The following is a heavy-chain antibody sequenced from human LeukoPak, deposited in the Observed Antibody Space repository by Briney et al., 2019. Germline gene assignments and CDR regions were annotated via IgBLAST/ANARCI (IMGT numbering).Heavy chain of an antibody. V-gene: IGHV3-9*01. CDR2: ISWNGDNI. CDR3: AKGTNPNIVVVVDVQFDYGMHV. J-gene: IGHJ6*02. D-gene: IGHD2-15*01. Sequence: GGSLRLSCAASGFTFDDYALHGVRQAPGKGLEWVSAISWNGDNIGYADSVKGRFTVSRDNAKNSLDLQMNSLRAEDTALYYCAKGTNPNIVVVVDVQFDYGMHVWGQGTTVTVSS. CDR1: GFTFDDYA.